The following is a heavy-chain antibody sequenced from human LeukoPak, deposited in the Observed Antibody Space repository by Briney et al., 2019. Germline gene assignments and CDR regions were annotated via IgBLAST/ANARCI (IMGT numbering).Heavy chain of an antibody. CDR1: GYTFSSYD. CDR2: MNPNSGNT. CDR3: ARVPRRGDRFDP. Sequence: ASVKVSCKASGYTFSSYDINWVRQATGQGLEWMGWMNPNSGNTGYAQKFQGRVTMTRDTSISTAYMELSSLGSEDTAVYYCARVPRRGDRFDPWGQGTLVTVSS. J-gene: IGHJ5*02. V-gene: IGHV1-8*01. D-gene: IGHD3-10*01.